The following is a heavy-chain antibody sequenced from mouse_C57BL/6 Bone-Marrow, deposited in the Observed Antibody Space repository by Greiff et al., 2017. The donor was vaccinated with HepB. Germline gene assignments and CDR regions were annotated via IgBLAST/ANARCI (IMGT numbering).Heavy chain of an antibody. D-gene: IGHD3-2*02. CDR3: TRQAAQATDY. Sequence: VQLQQSGAELVRPGASVTLSCKASGYTFTDYEMHWVKQTPVHGLEWIGAIDPETGGTAYNQKFKGKAILTADKSSSTAYMELRSLTSEDSAVYYCTRQAAQATDYWGQGTTRTVSS. CDR1: GYTFTDYE. J-gene: IGHJ2*01. V-gene: IGHV1-15*01. CDR2: IDPETGGT.